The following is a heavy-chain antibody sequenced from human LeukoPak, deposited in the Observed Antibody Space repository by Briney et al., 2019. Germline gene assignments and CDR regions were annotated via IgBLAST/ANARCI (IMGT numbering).Heavy chain of an antibody. V-gene: IGHV3-23*01. Sequence: GGSLRLSCVGSGFTFRSHAMSWVRQAPEKGLEFISGIYENGGTTYYADSVKGRFSISRDNSKNTLYLQMDSLRGEDTAVYYCAKDFRIGYSAHFDYWGQGALVTVSS. CDR2: IYENGGTT. J-gene: IGHJ4*02. D-gene: IGHD2-21*01. CDR3: AKDFRIGYSAHFDY. CDR1: GFTFRSHA.